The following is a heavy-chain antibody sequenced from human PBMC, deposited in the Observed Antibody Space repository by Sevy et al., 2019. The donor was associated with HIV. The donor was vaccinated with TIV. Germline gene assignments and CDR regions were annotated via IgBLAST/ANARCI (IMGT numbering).Heavy chain of an antibody. D-gene: IGHD5-18*01. CDR2: THYSGTT. CDR1: GGSFSSGDYY. CDR3: ARGGYKYGFQYFDY. Sequence: SETLSRTCTVSGGSFSSGDYYWTWIRQPPGTGLEWIGYTHYSGTTHYNPSLKGRVTISVDTSKNQLSLKLSSVTAADTAVYYCARGGYKYGFQYFDYWGQGSLVTVSS. V-gene: IGHV4-30-4*01. J-gene: IGHJ4*02.